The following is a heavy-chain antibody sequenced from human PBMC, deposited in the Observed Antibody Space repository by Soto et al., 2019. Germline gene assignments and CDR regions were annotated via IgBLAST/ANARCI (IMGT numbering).Heavy chain of an antibody. J-gene: IGHJ6*02. CDR1: GFTFSSKY. CDR2: LWGAGNT. Sequence: GGSLRLSCEASGFTFSSKYMSWVRQAPGKGREWVPVLWGAGNTYYADSGRARFTISRDSSKNTLYLEMSRLRADDTAVLYRAREAPMDVWGQATTVTVSS. CDR3: AREAPMDV. V-gene: IGHV3-53*01.